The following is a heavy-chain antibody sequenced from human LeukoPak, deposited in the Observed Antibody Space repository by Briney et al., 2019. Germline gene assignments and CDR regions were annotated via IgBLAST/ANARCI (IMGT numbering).Heavy chain of an antibody. J-gene: IGHJ4*02. V-gene: IGHV3-23*01. CDR2: IGGSNGIT. CDR1: GFTFNSYA. D-gene: IGHD5-12*01. Sequence: PGRPLRLSCAASGFTFNSYAMSWVRQAPGKGLEWVSVIGGSNGITFYVGSVKGRFTISRDNSKDTLYLQMNSLRAEDTAVYYCARNENSGWGYFDYWGQGTLVTVSS. CDR3: ARNENSGWGYFDY.